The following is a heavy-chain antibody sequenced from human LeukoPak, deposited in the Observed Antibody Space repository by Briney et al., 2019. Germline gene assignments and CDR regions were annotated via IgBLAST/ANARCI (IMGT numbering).Heavy chain of an antibody. D-gene: IGHD6-19*01. CDR3: ARAHSGWSQFDY. Sequence: GGSPRLSCAASGFTFNNYAMNWVRQAPGKGLEWVSVISGSGDIIYYADSVKGRFTISRDKSKNTVFLQINSLRAEDTAVYYCARAHSGWSQFDYWGQGTLVTVSS. CDR2: ISGSGDII. J-gene: IGHJ4*02. CDR1: GFTFNNYA. V-gene: IGHV3-23*01.